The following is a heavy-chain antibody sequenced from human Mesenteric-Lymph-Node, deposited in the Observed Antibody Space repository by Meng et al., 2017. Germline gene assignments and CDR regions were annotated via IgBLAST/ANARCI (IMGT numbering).Heavy chain of an antibody. CDR3: AREYPPNSGPAFDI. CDR1: GFTFSSYE. Sequence: GESLKISCSASGFTFSSYEMNWVRQAPGKGLEWVSYIDTRGNPIYADSAKGRFTISRDNAKNSLYLQMNSLRAEDTAVYYCAREYPPNSGPAFDIWGQGTTVTVSS. CDR2: IDTRGNPI. V-gene: IGHV3-48*03. J-gene: IGHJ3*02. D-gene: IGHD1-1*01.